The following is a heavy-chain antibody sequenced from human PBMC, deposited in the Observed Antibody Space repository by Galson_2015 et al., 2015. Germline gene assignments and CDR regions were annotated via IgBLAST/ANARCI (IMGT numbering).Heavy chain of an antibody. Sequence: SLRLSCAASGFTFSSYAMSWVRQAPGKGLEWVSAISGSGGSTYYADSVKGRFTISRDNSKNTLYLQMNSLRAEDTAVYYCAKERGRLDYYDSSGTDYWGQGTLVTVSS. J-gene: IGHJ4*02. CDR3: AKERGRLDYYDSSGTDY. D-gene: IGHD3-22*01. V-gene: IGHV3-23*01. CDR1: GFTFSSYA. CDR2: ISGSGGST.